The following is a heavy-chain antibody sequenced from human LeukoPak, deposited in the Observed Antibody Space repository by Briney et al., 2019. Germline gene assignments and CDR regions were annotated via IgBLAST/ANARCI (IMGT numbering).Heavy chain of an antibody. CDR3: ARERTTVVTLNRLYYYYYYMDV. CDR2: ISGSGGST. CDR1: GFTFDDYA. J-gene: IGHJ6*03. V-gene: IGHV3-23*01. Sequence: GGSLRLSCAASGFTFDDYAMHWVRQAPGKGLEWVSAISGSGGSTYYADSVKGRFTISRDNSKNTLYLQMNSLRAEDTAVYYCARERTTVVTLNRLYYYYYYMDVWGKGTTVTVSS. D-gene: IGHD4-23*01.